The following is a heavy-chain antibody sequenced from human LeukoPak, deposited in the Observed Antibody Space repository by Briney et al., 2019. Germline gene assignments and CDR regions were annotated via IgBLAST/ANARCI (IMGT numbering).Heavy chain of an antibody. Sequence: SETLSRTCAVYGGSCSGYYWSWIRQPPGKGLEWIGEINHSGSTHYNPSLKSRVTISVDTSKNQFSLKLSSVTAADTAVYYCASHIEYSSSWRYFDYWGPGTLVTVSS. CDR2: INHSGST. CDR1: GGSCSGYY. CDR3: ASHIEYSSSWRYFDY. D-gene: IGHD6-6*01. V-gene: IGHV4-34*01. J-gene: IGHJ4*02.